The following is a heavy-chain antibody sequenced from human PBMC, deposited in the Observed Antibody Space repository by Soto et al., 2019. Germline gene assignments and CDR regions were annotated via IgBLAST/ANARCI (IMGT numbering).Heavy chain of an antibody. Sequence: PGGSLRLSCAASGFTFSSYGMHWVRQAPGKGLEWVAVISYDGSNKYYADSVKGRFTISRDNSKNTLYLQMNSLRAEDTAVYYCAKDFLGDSYFDYWGQGTLVTVSS. CDR3: AKDFLGDSYFDY. CDR1: GFTFSSYG. D-gene: IGHD4-17*01. V-gene: IGHV3-30*18. CDR2: ISYDGSNK. J-gene: IGHJ4*02.